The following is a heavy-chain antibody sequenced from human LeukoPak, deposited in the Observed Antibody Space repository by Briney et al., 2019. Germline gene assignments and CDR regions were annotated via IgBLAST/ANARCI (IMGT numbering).Heavy chain of an antibody. CDR2: ISAYDGNT. V-gene: IGHV1-18*01. D-gene: IGHD2-2*01. CDR1: GYTFTSCG. Sequence: ASVKVSCEASGYTFTSCGISWVRQGPGQGLEWVGWISAYDGNTNYAKKIQGRVTMTTDTSTSTAYRKLRSLRSDDTAVYYRARESAVVVPAAMNAFDICGQGTMVTVPS. CDR3: ARESAVVVPAAMNAFDI. J-gene: IGHJ3*02.